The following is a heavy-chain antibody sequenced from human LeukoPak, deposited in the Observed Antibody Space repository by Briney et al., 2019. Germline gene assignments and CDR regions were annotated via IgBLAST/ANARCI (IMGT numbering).Heavy chain of an antibody. D-gene: IGHD6-19*01. CDR1: GGSINSGGYY. CDR2: IYHSGST. V-gene: IGHV4-31*03. CDR3: ARGYSSGSLFDY. J-gene: IGHJ4*02. Sequence: PSETLSLTCTVSGGSINSGGYYWSWIRLHPGKGLEWIGHIYHSGSTYYNPSLKSRVTMSVDTSKSHFSLKLSSVTAADTAVYYCARGYSSGSLFDYWGQGTLVTVSS.